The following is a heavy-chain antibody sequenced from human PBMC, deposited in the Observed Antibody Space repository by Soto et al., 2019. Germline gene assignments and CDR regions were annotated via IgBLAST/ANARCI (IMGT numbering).Heavy chain of an antibody. Sequence: GTLSLTCSVSGVSITSYYWSWIRQSSGGGLEWMGRINTDGLSTYSPSFKSRLTMSLDTSKNQVSLRLISVTAADTAVYFCARVPVAVAATEDYYGLDVWGQGTTVTVSS. CDR3: ARVPVAVAATEDYYGLDV. CDR1: GVSITSYY. V-gene: IGHV4-4*07. J-gene: IGHJ6*02. CDR2: INTDGLS. D-gene: IGHD2-15*01.